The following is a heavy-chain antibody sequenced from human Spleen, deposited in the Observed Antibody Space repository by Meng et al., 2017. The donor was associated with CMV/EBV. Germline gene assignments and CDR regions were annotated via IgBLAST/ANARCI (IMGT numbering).Heavy chain of an antibody. V-gene: IGHV3-74*01. D-gene: IGHD6-6*01. Sequence: ETLSITCAASGFTFSTYWMHWARQAPGKGLVWVSRINSDGSSTSYADSVKGRFTISRDNAKNTLYLQMTSLRAEDTAVYYCARRTGYYYYDMDVWGEGTTVTVSS. CDR2: INSDGSST. CDR3: ARRTGYYYYDMDV. CDR1: GFTFSTYW. J-gene: IGHJ6*01.